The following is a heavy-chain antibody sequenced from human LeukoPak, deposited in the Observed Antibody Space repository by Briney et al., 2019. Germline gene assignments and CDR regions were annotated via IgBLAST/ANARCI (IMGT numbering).Heavy chain of an antibody. Sequence: GGSLRLSCAASGFTFSNYWMTWVRQAPGKGLEWVANIKEDGSEMYYVDSVKGRFTIFRDNAKNSLYLQMNSLRAEDTAVYYCARDRYCSASWGQGTLVTVSS. V-gene: IGHV3-7*04. J-gene: IGHJ5*02. D-gene: IGHD2-15*01. CDR2: IKEDGSEM. CDR3: ARDRYCSAS. CDR1: GFTFSNYW.